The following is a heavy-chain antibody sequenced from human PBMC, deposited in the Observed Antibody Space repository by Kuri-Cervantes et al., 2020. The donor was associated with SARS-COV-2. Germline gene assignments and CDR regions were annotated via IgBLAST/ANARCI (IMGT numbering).Heavy chain of an antibody. V-gene: IGHV3-23*01. CDR3: AYGTYYDILTGYLDFDY. CDR2: ISGSGGST. CDR1: GFTFSSYA. D-gene: IGHD3-9*01. J-gene: IGHJ4*02. Sequence: GESLKISCAASGFTFSSYAMSWVRQAPGKGLKWVSAISGSGGSTYYADSVKGRFTISRDNSKNTLYLQMNSLRAEDTAVYYCAYGTYYDILTGYLDFDYWGQGTLVTVSS.